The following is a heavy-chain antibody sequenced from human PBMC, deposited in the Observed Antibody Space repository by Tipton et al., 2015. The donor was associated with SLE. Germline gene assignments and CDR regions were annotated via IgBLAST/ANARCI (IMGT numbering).Heavy chain of an antibody. Sequence: TLSLTCVVYGGSVSNYYWTWIRQPPGKGLEWIGEINHSGSTNYNPSLKSRVTISVDTSKNQFSLKLSSVTAADTAVYYCARLRAAAGFGYWGQGTLVTVSS. CDR1: GGSVSNYY. J-gene: IGHJ4*02. CDR3: ARLRAAAGFGY. D-gene: IGHD6-13*01. CDR2: INHSGST. V-gene: IGHV4-34*01.